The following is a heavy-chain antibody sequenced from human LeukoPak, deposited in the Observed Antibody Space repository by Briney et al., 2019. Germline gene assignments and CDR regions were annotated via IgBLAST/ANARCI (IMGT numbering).Heavy chain of an antibody. CDR2: MNPNSGGT. Sequence: ASVKVSCKASGYTFTSYDINWVRQATGQGLEWMGWMNPNSGGTNYAQKFQGRVTMTRDTSISTAYMELSRLRSDDTAVYYCARYPGAYYDILTGYRYYMDVWGKGTTVTVS. D-gene: IGHD3-9*01. CDR1: GYTFTSYD. J-gene: IGHJ6*03. CDR3: ARYPGAYYDILTGYRYYMDV. V-gene: IGHV1-2*02.